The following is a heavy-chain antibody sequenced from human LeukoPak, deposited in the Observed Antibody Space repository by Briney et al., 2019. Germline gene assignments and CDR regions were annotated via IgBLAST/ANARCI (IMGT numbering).Heavy chain of an antibody. CDR2: IYYSGST. Sequence: SETLSLTCTVSGGSISSSSYYWGWIRQPPGKGLEWIGSIYYSGSTYYNPSLKSRVSISVHTSKNQFSLKLSSVTAADTAVYYCARKYSSSHFDYWGQGTLVTVSS. CDR3: ARKYSSSHFDY. J-gene: IGHJ4*02. CDR1: GGSISSSSYY. D-gene: IGHD6-13*01. V-gene: IGHV4-39*01.